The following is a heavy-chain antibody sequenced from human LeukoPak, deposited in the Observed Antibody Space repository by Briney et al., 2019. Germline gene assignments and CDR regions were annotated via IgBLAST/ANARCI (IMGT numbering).Heavy chain of an antibody. Sequence: GGSLRLSCAASGFAFSNSAMSWVRQAPGKGLEWVSTLSGSGITTYYADSVKGRFTISRDNSKDTLYLQMNSLRAEDTAVYYCAKGVYSSGWSYFDYWGHGTLVTVSS. CDR1: GFAFSNSA. J-gene: IGHJ4*01. CDR3: AKGVYSSGWSYFDY. D-gene: IGHD6-19*01. CDR2: LSGSGITT. V-gene: IGHV3-23*01.